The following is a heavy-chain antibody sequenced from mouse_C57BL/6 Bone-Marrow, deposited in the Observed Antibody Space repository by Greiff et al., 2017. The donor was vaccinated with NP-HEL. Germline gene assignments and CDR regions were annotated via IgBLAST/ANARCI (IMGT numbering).Heavy chain of an antibody. CDR2: IDPSDSYT. Sequence: QVQLQQPGAELVMPGASVKLSCKASGYTFTSYWMHWVKQRPGQGLEWIGEIDPSDSYTNYNQKLKGKSTLTVDKSSSTAYMQLSSLTSEDSAVYYCARSIYYYGYFDVWGTGTTVTVSS. CDR1: GYTFTSYW. J-gene: IGHJ1*03. CDR3: ARSIYYYGYFDV. D-gene: IGHD1-1*01. V-gene: IGHV1-69*01.